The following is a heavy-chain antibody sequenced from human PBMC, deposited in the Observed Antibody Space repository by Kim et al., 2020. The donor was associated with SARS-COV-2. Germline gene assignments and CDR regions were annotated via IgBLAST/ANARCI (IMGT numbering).Heavy chain of an antibody. D-gene: IGHD6-19*01. CDR3: ARAEGIAVAGSRFNWFDP. CDR1: GYTFTSYY. CDR2: INPSGGST. V-gene: IGHV1-46*01. J-gene: IGHJ5*02. Sequence: ASVKVSCKASGYTFTSYYMHWVRQAPGQGLEWMVIINPSGGSTSYAQKFQGRVTMTRDTSTSTVYMELSSLRSEDTAVYYCARAEGIAVAGSRFNWFDPWGQGTLVTVSS.